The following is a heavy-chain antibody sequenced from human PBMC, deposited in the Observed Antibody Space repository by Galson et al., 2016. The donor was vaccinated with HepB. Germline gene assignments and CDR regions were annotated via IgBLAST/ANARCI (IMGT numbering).Heavy chain of an antibody. V-gene: IGHV3-9*01. CDR3: AKEEGYLGSGEYYYHGMDV. CDR1: GFIFDNYA. CDR2: INWNGSDT. J-gene: IGHJ6*02. Sequence: SLRLSCAASGFIFDNYAMHWIRQVPGQGLEWVAGINWNGSDTGYADSVKGRVTISRDNAKNSLYLQMSSLRPGDTALYYCAKEEGYLGSGEYYYHGMDVWGQGTTVTVSS. D-gene: IGHD3-10*01.